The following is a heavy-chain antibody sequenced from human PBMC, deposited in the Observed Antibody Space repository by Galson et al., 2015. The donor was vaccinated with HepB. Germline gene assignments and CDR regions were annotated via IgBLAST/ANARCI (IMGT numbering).Heavy chain of an antibody. J-gene: IGHJ5*02. Sequence: QSGAEVKKPGESLRISCKGSGYSFTSYWISWVRQMPGKGLEWMGRIDPSDSYTNYSPSFQGHVTISADKSISTAYLQWSSLKASDTAMYYCARATRQLSLYDWFDPWGQGTLVTVSS. CDR2: IDPSDSYT. CDR3: ARATRQLSLYDWFDP. V-gene: IGHV5-10-1*01. D-gene: IGHD3-16*02. CDR1: GYSFTSYW.